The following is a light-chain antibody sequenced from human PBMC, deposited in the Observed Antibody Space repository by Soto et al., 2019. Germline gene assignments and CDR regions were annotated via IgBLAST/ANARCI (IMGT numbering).Light chain of an antibody. CDR3: QQYGSLVFT. Sequence: EIVLTQSPGTLSLSPGDRATLACRASQSVDNNYLAWYQQKSGQAPRLLIYGASIRAAGIPDRFSGSGSGTDFALTISRLEPEDFAVYSCQQYGSLVFTFCPGTKVDIK. CDR1: QSVDNNY. V-gene: IGKV3-20*01. CDR2: GAS. J-gene: IGKJ3*01.